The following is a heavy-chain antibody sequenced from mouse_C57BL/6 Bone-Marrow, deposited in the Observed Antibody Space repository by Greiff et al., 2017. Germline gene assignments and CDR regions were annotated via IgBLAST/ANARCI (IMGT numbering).Heavy chain of an antibody. D-gene: IGHD2-4*01. J-gene: IGHJ4*01. V-gene: IGHV2-2*01. CDR3: ASLYYDYPVYYAMDY. Sequence: VQLQESGPGLVQPSQSLSITCTVSGFSLTSYGVHWVRQSPGKGLEWLGVIWSGGSTDYNAAFISRLSISKDNSKSQVFFKMNSLQADDTAIYYCASLYYDYPVYYAMDYWGQGTSVTVAS. CDR2: IWSGGST. CDR1: GFSLTSYG.